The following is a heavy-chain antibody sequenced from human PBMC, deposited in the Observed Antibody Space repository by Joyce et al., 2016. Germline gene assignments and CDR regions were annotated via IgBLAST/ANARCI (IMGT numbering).Heavy chain of an antibody. J-gene: IGHJ4*02. CDR3: ARRGGAANFEY. CDR1: GYNFNSHW. V-gene: IGHV5-51*03. D-gene: IGHD1-26*01. Sequence: EVQLVQSGAEVKKPGESLKISCQGSGYNFNSHWIGWVRQRPGKGLEWRGIIYPSDSDTRYSPSFQGHVTISVDKSIRTAHLQWSSLKASDTAIYYCARRGGAANFEYWGQGTLVTVSS. CDR2: IYPSDSDT.